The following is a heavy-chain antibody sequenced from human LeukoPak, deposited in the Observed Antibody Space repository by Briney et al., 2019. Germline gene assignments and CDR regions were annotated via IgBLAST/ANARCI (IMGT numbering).Heavy chain of an antibody. V-gene: IGHV1-2*02. D-gene: IGHD2-2*02. CDR2: INPNSGGT. J-gene: IGHJ6*03. CDR1: GYTFTGYY. CDR3: AREGVVVPTAIGGNYYYYYMDA. Sequence: ASVKVSCKASGYTFTGYYMHWVRQAPGQGLEWMGWINPNSGGTNYAQKFQGRVTMTRDTSISTAYMELSRLRSDDTAVYYCAREGVVVPTAIGGNYYYYYMDAWGKGTTVTVSS.